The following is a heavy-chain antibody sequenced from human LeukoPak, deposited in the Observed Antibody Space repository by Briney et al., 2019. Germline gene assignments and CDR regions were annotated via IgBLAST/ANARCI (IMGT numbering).Heavy chain of an antibody. CDR2: IYHSGST. Sequence: SETLSLTCAVSGGSISSGGYSWSWIRQPPGKGLEWIGYIYHSGSTYYNPSLKSRVTISVDRSKNQFSLKLSSVTAADTAVYYCANYDSSGYFFDHWGQGTLVTVSS. V-gene: IGHV4-30-2*01. CDR1: GGSISSGGYS. J-gene: IGHJ4*02. D-gene: IGHD3-22*01. CDR3: ANYDSSGYFFDH.